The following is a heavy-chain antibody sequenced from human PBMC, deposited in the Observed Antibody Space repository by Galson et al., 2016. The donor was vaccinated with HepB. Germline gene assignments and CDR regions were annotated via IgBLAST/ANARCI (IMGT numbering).Heavy chain of an antibody. J-gene: IGHJ6*02. CDR1: GYTFTAYF. CDR3: ARGDWTYYYALDY. V-gene: IGHV1-46*01. D-gene: IGHD3/OR15-3a*01. Sequence: SVKVSCTASGYTFTAYFIYWVRQAPGQGLEWMGFINPNVGSTTFAQNFKDRFAMTRDTSKSTVFLELSSLRSEDTAVYFCARGDWTYYYALDYWGQGTTVTVSS. CDR2: INPNVGST.